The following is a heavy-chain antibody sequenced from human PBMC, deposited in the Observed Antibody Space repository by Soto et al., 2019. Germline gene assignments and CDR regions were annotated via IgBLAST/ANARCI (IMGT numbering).Heavy chain of an antibody. D-gene: IGHD3-10*01. CDR3: AKGGRMVRGDYFDY. J-gene: IGHJ4*02. CDR2: ISYDGSKK. V-gene: IGHV3-30*18. CDR1: GFTFSSYG. Sequence: QVQLVESGGGVVQPGRSLRLSCAASGFTFSSYGMHWVRQAPGKGLEWVAVISYDGSKKYYADSVKGRLTISRDNSKNTLYLQMNSLRAEDTAVYYCAKGGRMVRGDYFDYWGQGTLVTVSS.